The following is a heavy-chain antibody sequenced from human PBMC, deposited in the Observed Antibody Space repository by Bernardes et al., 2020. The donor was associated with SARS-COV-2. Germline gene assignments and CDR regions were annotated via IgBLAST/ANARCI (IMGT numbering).Heavy chain of an antibody. CDR2: IKQDGSEK. J-gene: IGHJ4*02. V-gene: IGHV3-7*03. CDR3: ARLKVDGHYFDFFDY. Sequence: GSLRLSCAASGLSFSDYWMSWVRQAPGKGLEWVAHIKQDGSEKYYVDSVKDRFTISRDNAKNSLYLQMNSLRAEDTAVYYCARLKVDGHYFDFFDYWGQGTLVTVSS. D-gene: IGHD4-17*01. CDR1: GLSFSDYW.